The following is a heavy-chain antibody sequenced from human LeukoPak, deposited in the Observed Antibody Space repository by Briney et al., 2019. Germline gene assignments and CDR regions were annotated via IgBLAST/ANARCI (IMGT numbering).Heavy chain of an antibody. Sequence: SETLSLTCTVSGGSISSYYWSWIRQPPGKGLEWIGYIYYSGSTNYNPPLKSRVTISVDTSKNQFSLKLSSVTAADTAVYYCARDGRAFDIWGQGTMVTVSS. CDR2: IYYSGST. V-gene: IGHV4-59*01. D-gene: IGHD3/OR15-3a*01. CDR1: GGSISSYY. CDR3: ARDGRAFDI. J-gene: IGHJ3*02.